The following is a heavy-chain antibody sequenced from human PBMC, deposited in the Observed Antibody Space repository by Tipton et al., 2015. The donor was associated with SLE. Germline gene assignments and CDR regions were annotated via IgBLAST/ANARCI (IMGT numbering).Heavy chain of an antibody. V-gene: IGHV4-38-2*01. CDR3: ARGVRIAVVKGWYFDL. D-gene: IGHD6-19*01. CDR2: IYHSGNS. Sequence: LRLSCAASGFTFSTYAMNWVRQAPGKGLEWIGSIYHSGNSYYNPSLKSRVTMSADTSKNQFSLKLNSVTAADTAVYYCARGVRIAVVKGWYFDLWGRGTLVTVSS. J-gene: IGHJ2*01. CDR1: GFTFSTYA.